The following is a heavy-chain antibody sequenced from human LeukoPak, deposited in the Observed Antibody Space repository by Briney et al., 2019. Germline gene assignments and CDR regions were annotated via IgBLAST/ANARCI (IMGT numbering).Heavy chain of an antibody. V-gene: IGHV3-20*04. D-gene: IGHD3-10*01. J-gene: IGHJ6*03. CDR1: GFTFDEHG. CDR2: INWNGGST. CDR3: ARMVRGGYYYMDV. Sequence: PGGSLRLSCAASGFTFDEHGMSWVRQAPGKGLEWVSGINWNGGSTGYADSVKGRFTISRDDAKNSLYLQMSSLRAEDTALYYRARMVRGGYYYMDVWGKGTTVTVSS.